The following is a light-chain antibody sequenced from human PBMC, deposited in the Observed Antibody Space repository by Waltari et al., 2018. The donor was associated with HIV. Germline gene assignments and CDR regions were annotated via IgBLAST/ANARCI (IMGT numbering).Light chain of an antibody. CDR1: ASNIGNNP. CDR2: HSN. V-gene: IGLV1-44*01. CDR3: ATWDDSLNGYV. J-gene: IGLJ1*01. Sequence: QSVLTQPPSASGTPGQRVTISFPGGASNIGNNPVPWYQHLSGTAPKLLIYHSNRRPSGVPDRFSGSKSGTSDSLAISGLQSEDEADYYCATWDDSLNGYVLGTGTKVTVL.